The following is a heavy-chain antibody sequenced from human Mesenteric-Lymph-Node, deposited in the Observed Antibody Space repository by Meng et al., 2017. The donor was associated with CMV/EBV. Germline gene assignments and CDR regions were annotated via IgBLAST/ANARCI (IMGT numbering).Heavy chain of an antibody. CDR3: ARGRGLGY. CDR2: IKHDGSEK. D-gene: IGHD3-10*01. CDR1: GFTFSSYS. J-gene: IGHJ4*02. Sequence: GESLKISCAASGFTFSSYSMNWVRQAPGKGLEWVANIKHDGSEKYYVDSVKGRFTISRDNAKNSLYLQMSSLRAEDTAVYYCARGRGLGYWGQGTLVTVSS. V-gene: IGHV3-7*01.